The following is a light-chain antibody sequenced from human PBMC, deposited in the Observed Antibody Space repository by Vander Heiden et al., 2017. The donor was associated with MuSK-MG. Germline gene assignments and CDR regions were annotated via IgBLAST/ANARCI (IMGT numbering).Light chain of an antibody. CDR1: QCLRHSHGKTY. CDR3: MQAIQVPRT. V-gene: IGKV2-29*03. J-gene: IGKJ3*01. Sequence: DHLLCLSQLPLSVTPGQPASISCKSRQCLRHSHGKTYLFWFLQKPGQPPQLLIYEASSRFSGVPDRFSGSGSGTDFTLKISRVEAEDVGVYYCMQAIQVPRTFGPGTKVDIK. CDR2: EAS.